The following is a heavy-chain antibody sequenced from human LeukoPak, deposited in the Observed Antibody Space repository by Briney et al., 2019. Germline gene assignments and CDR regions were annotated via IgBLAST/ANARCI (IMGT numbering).Heavy chain of an antibody. Sequence: GGSLRLSCAASGFTFSSYSMNWVRHAPGKGLEWVSSISSCSSYIYYADSVKGRFTISRDNAKNSLYLQMNSLRAEDTAVYYCARDIVAGTGFDPWGQGTLVTVSS. V-gene: IGHV3-21*01. J-gene: IGHJ5*02. CDR2: ISSCSSYI. D-gene: IGHD6-19*01. CDR1: GFTFSSYS. CDR3: ARDIVAGTGFDP.